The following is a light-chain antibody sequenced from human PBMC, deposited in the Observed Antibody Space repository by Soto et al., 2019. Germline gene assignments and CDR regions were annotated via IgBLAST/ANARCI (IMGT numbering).Light chain of an antibody. J-gene: IGKJ4*01. CDR1: QSVRSN. Sequence: EVVMTQSPATLSVSPGERATLSCRASQSVRSNLAWYQHKPGQAPRLLISGASTGATGIPARFSGSGSGTEFTLTINSLQSEDFAIYYCQQYNYWPVTFGGGTKVDIK. CDR2: GAS. V-gene: IGKV3-15*01. CDR3: QQYNYWPVT.